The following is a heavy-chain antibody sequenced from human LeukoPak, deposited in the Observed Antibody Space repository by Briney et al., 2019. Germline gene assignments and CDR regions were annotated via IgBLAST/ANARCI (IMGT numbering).Heavy chain of an antibody. CDR2: IYPGDSDT. Sequence: GESLKISCKGSGYSFTSYWIAWVRQMPGKGLEWMGIIYPGDSDTRYSPSFQGQGTISADKSISTAYLQWSSLKASDTAMYYCARQPPTYYYDSSGYQWGQGTLVTVSS. CDR1: GYSFTSYW. D-gene: IGHD3-22*01. V-gene: IGHV5-51*01. CDR3: ARQPPTYYYDSSGYQ. J-gene: IGHJ4*02.